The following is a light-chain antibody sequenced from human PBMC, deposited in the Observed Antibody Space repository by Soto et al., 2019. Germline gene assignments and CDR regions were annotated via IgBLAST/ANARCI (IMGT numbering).Light chain of an antibody. CDR1: SSDVGGYNY. V-gene: IGLV2-8*01. CDR2: EVS. J-gene: IGLJ2*01. CDR3: SSYAGSNNFDVV. Sequence: QSVLTQPPSASGSPRQSVTISCTGTSSDVGGYNYVSWYQQHPGKAPKLMIYEVSKRPSGVPDRFSGSKSGNTASLTVSGLQAEDEADYYCSSYAGSNNFDVVFGGGTQLTVL.